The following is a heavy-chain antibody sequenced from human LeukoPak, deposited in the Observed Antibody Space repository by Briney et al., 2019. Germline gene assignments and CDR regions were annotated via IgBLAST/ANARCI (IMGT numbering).Heavy chain of an antibody. V-gene: IGHV3-30*02. Sequence: GGSLRLSCAASGFTFSSYGMHWVRQAPGQGLEWVALIRYDGGKEYYADSVKGRFTISRDNSKNTLYLQMNSLRAEDTAVYYCAPSEERQQLDPWGQGTLVTVSS. J-gene: IGHJ5*02. CDR1: GFTFSSYG. D-gene: IGHD6-13*01. CDR2: IRYDGGKE. CDR3: APSEERQQLDP.